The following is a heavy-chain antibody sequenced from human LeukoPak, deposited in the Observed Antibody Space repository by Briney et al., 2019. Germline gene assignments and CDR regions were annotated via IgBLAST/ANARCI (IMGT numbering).Heavy chain of an antibody. D-gene: IGHD6-13*01. CDR3: ARESVRIAAADRGYLDY. V-gene: IGHV1-69*05. Sequence: SSVKVSCKASGGTFSSYAISWVRQAPGQGLEWMGGIIPIFGTANYAQKFQGRVTITTDESTSTAYMELSSLRSEDTAVYYCARESVRIAAADRGYLDYWGQGTLVTVSS. J-gene: IGHJ4*02. CDR1: GGTFSSYA. CDR2: IIPIFGTA.